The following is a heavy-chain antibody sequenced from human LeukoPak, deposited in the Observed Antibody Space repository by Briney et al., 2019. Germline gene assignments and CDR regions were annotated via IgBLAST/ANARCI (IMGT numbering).Heavy chain of an antibody. CDR3: SKWGDYDVLTGYYDSDF. CDR1: GFTFNNYA. D-gene: IGHD3-9*01. J-gene: IGHJ4*02. CDR2: ILGSGRSA. V-gene: IGHV3-23*01. Sequence: PGGSLRLSCAASGFTFNNYAMSWVRQAPGKGQEWVSAILGSGRSAYYADSVKGRFTISRDNSKNSLFLQMNSLRVEDTALYYCSKWGDYDVLTGYYDSDFWGQGTLVTVSA.